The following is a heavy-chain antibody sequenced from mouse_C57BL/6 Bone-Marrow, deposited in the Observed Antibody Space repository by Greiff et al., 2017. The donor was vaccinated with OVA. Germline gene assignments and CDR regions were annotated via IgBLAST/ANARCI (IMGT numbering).Heavy chain of an antibody. CDR3: ASPLPYSAMDY. CDR1: GYTFTSYG. CDR2: IYPRSGNT. V-gene: IGHV1-81*01. Sequence: VQLQQSGAELARPGASVKLSCKASGYTFTSYGISWVKQRTGQGLEWIGEIYPRSGNTNYNEKFTGKATLTADTSSSTAYMQLRSLTSEDSAVDFCASPLPYSAMDYWGQGTSVTVSS. J-gene: IGHJ4*01. D-gene: IGHD5-1*01.